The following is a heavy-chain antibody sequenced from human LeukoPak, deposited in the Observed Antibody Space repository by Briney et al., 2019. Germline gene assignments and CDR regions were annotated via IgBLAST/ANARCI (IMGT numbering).Heavy chain of an antibody. D-gene: IGHD2-15*01. CDR1: GGSVSHSNW. J-gene: IGHJ4*02. V-gene: IGHV4-4*02. Sequence: SETLSLTCAVSGGSVSHSNWWTWVRQSPGKGLEWIGEVHPSEGTNYNPSLKSWVTISLDKSKNQFSLELNSVTAADTAVYYCRGYCSGGSCYSGDYWGQGTLVTVSS. CDR2: VHPSEGT. CDR3: RGYCSGGSCYSGDY.